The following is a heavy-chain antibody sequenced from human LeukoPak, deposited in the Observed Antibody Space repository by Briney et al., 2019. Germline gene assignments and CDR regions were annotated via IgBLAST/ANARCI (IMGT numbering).Heavy chain of an antibody. V-gene: IGHV3-21*01. Sequence: GGSLRLSCAASGFTFSSYSMNWVRQAPGEGLEWVSSISSSRSYIYYADSVKGRFTISRDNAKNSLYLQMNSLRAEDTAVYYCARAKPAAGSFDYWGQGTLVTVSS. J-gene: IGHJ4*02. CDR1: GFTFSSYS. CDR2: ISSSRSYI. CDR3: ARAKPAAGSFDY. D-gene: IGHD2-2*01.